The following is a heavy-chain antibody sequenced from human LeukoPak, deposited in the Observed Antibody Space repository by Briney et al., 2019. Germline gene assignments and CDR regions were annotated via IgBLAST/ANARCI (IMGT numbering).Heavy chain of an antibody. CDR1: GGSISSYS. CDR2: IYYSGST. J-gene: IGHJ5*02. CDR3: ARVGCSSTSCYIPSYNWFDP. Sequence: SETLSLTCTVSGGSISSYSWSWIRQPPGKGLEWIGYIYYSGSTNYNPSLKSRVTISVDTSKNQFSLKLSSVTAADTAVYYCARVGCSSTSCYIPSYNWFDPWGQGTLVTVSS. D-gene: IGHD2-2*02. V-gene: IGHV4-59*01.